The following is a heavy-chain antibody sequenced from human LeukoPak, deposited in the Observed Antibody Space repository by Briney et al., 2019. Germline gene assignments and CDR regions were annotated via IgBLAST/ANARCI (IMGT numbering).Heavy chain of an antibody. V-gene: IGHV1-2*02. CDR1: GYTFTDYY. CDR2: VNPHSGGT. Sequence: ASVSLSCKASGYTFTDYYIHWVRQAPGHGLEWMGWVNPHSGGTNFAQGFRGKVTMTRDTPVTTAYLELNSLQSDDTAIYYCTITANRYDSRLFFIWGQGTQITVSS. J-gene: IGHJ4*02. D-gene: IGHD3-22*01. CDR3: TITANRYDSRLFFI.